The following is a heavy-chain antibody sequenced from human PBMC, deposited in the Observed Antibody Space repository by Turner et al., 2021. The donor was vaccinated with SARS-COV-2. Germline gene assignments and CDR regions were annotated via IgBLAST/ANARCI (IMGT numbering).Heavy chain of an antibody. CDR3: ARAGGGFDP. J-gene: IGHJ5*02. CDR1: GYTFTRYY. CDR2: INPSGGYT. V-gene: IGHV1-46*01. D-gene: IGHD2-15*01. Sequence: QVQLVQSGAEVKKPGASVKVSCKASGYTFTRYYMHWVRQAPGQGLEWMGIINPSGGYTGYEQRFQGRVTMTRETSTSTVYMELSSLRSEDTAVYYCARAGGGFDPWGQGTLVTVSS.